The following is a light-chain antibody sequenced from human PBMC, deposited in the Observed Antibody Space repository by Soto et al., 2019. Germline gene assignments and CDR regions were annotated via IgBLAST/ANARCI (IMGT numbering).Light chain of an antibody. V-gene: IGLV1-40*01. CDR2: GNS. Sequence: QSALTQPPSVSGAPGQRVTISCTGSSSNIGAGSDVHWYQQLPGTAPKLLIYGNSNRPSGVPDRFSGSKSGTSASLAITGLQAEDEADYYCQSYDSSLSGSVVFGGGTKLTVL. CDR3: QSYDSSLSGSVV. J-gene: IGLJ2*01. CDR1: SSNIGAGSD.